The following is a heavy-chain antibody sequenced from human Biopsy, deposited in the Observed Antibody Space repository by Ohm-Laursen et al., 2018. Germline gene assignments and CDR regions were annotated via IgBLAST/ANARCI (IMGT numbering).Heavy chain of an antibody. D-gene: IGHD3-3*01. Sequence: LSLTCAASGFTLSGYTMHWVRQAPGKGLEWVSGISWNSGIKDYADSVKGRFAISRDNAKNSLYLQMSSLSSEDTALYYCTKARGRFLEWVDPFDFWGQGTMVTVSS. CDR2: ISWNSGIK. CDR1: GFTLSGYT. V-gene: IGHV3-9*01. CDR3: TKARGRFLEWVDPFDF. J-gene: IGHJ3*01.